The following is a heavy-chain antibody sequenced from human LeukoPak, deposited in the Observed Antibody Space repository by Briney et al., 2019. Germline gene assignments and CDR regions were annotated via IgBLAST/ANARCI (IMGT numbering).Heavy chain of an antibody. Sequence: SETLSLTCAVYGGSFSGYYWSWIRQPPGKGLEWIGEINHSGSTNYNPSLKSRVTISVDTSKNQFSLKLSSVTAADTAVYYCARANKRYSSSWYRKFFDYWGQGTLVTGSS. CDR2: INHSGST. CDR3: ARANKRYSSSWYRKFFDY. D-gene: IGHD6-13*01. J-gene: IGHJ4*02. CDR1: GGSFSGYY. V-gene: IGHV4-34*01.